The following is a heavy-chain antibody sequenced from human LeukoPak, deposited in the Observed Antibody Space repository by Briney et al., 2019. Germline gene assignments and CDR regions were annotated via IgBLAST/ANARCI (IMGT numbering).Heavy chain of an antibody. D-gene: IGHD4-17*01. J-gene: IGHJ4*02. Sequence: GRSLRLSCAASGFTFSSYAMHWVRQAPGKGLEWVAVISYDGSNKYYADSVKGRFTISRDNSKNTLYLQMNSLRAEDTAVYYCARDQGDYGDSMHYWGQGTLVTVSS. CDR1: GFTFSSYA. CDR2: ISYDGSNK. V-gene: IGHV3-30-3*01. CDR3: ARDQGDYGDSMHY.